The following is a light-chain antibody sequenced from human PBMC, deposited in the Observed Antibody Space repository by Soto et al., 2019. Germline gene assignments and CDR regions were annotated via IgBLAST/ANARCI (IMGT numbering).Light chain of an antibody. Sequence: RVMTQSPDTLSVSPGERATLSCRASETVRSNLAWYQQKPGQAPRLLIYAGSTRATGIPARFIGNGSGTEFTLTISSLQSEAFAVYYCQQYNNWWTFGQGTKVDIK. V-gene: IGKV3D-15*01. CDR3: QQYNNWWT. CDR2: AGS. CDR1: ETVRSN. J-gene: IGKJ1*01.